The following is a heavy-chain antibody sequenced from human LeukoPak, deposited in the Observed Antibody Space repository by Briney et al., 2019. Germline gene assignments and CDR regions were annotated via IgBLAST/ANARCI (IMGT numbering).Heavy chain of an antibody. D-gene: IGHD6-13*01. J-gene: IGHJ4*02. CDR2: IRYDGSNK. Sequence: PGGSLRLSCAASGFPFSSHGMHWVRQAPGKGLEWVAFIRYDGSNKYYADSVKGRFTISRDNSKNTLYLQMNSLRAEDTAVYYCAKWRRYSSSRYYFDYWGQGTLVTVSS. CDR3: AKWRRYSSSRYYFDY. V-gene: IGHV3-30*02. CDR1: GFPFSSHG.